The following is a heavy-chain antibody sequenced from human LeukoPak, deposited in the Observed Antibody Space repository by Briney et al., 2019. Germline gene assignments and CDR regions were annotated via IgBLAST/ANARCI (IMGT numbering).Heavy chain of an antibody. CDR1: GGTLSSYA. D-gene: IGHD5-24*01. CDR2: LIPLFGPA. Sequence: SEQVSRKAAGGTLSSYAISGVRQAPGQGLEWMGRLIPLFGPANYAQKFPGRVTHTTDASTSTAYIELSRLRSEDTAVYYCAREGPYRRDGYNFIAFDIWGQGTMVTVSS. CDR3: AREGPYRRDGYNFIAFDI. J-gene: IGHJ3*02. V-gene: IGHV1-69*05.